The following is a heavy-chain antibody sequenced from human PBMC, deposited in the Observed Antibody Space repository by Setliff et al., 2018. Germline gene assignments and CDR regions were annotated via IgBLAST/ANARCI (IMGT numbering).Heavy chain of an antibody. Sequence: SETLSLTCTVSGGSISSHYWNWIRQPPGKGLEWIGEINHSGSTNYNPSLKSRVTISVDTSKNQFSLKLSSVTAADTAVYYCARGPNWNYEGAWDYWGQGTLVTVSS. CDR1: GGSISSHY. CDR2: INHSGST. V-gene: IGHV4-34*01. J-gene: IGHJ4*02. CDR3: ARGPNWNYEGAWDY. D-gene: IGHD1-7*01.